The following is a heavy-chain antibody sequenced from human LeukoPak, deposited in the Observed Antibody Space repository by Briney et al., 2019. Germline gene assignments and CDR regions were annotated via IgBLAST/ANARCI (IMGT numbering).Heavy chain of an antibody. J-gene: IGHJ4*02. Sequence: ASVKVSCKVSGYTLTELSMHWVRQAPGKGLEWMGGFDPEDGETIYAQKFQGRVTMTEDTSTDTAYMELSSLRSEDTAVYYCATDPSTIFGVVIDPHWGQGTLVTVSS. D-gene: IGHD3-3*01. CDR3: ATDPSTIFGVVIDPH. V-gene: IGHV1-24*01. CDR2: FDPEDGET. CDR1: GYTLTELS.